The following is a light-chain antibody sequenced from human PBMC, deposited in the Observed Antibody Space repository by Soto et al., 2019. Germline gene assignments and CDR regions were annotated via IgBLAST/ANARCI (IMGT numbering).Light chain of an antibody. Sequence: QSALAQPASVSGSPGPSLTVSCTGTSSDVGAYDYVSWYQHHPGKAPKLIIYEVTNRPSGVSNRFSGSKSANTASLTISVLQAEDEADYYCNSYTRSTKKVFGTGTKGTVL. V-gene: IGLV2-14*01. J-gene: IGLJ1*01. CDR2: EVT. CDR3: NSYTRSTKKV. CDR1: SSDVGAYDY.